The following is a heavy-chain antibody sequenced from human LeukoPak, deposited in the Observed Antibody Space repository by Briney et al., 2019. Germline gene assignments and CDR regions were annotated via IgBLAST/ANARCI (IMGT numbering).Heavy chain of an antibody. V-gene: IGHV3-74*01. Sequence: GGSLRLSCAASGFTFNSYWMHWVRQTPGKGLVWVSRISSDGSSTSYADSVKGRFTISRDNAKNTLYLQMNSLRAEDTAVYYCATSIAAAGLDYWGQGTLVTVSS. CDR1: GFTFNSYW. CDR3: ATSIAAAGLDY. J-gene: IGHJ4*02. CDR2: ISSDGSST. D-gene: IGHD6-13*01.